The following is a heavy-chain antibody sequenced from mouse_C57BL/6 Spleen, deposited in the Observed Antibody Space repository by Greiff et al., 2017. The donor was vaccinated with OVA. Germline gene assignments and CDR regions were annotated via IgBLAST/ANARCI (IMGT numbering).Heavy chain of an antibody. J-gene: IGHJ3*01. D-gene: IGHD2-4*01. CDR1: GYTFTDYE. Sequence: VKLVESGAELVRPGASVTLSCKASGYTFTDYEMHWVKQTPVHGLEWIGAIDPETGGTAYNQKFKGKAILTADKSSSTAYMELRSLTSEDSAVYYCTRRGYDYDGFAYWGQGTLVTVSA. CDR2: IDPETGGT. V-gene: IGHV1-15*01. CDR3: TRRGYDYDGFAY.